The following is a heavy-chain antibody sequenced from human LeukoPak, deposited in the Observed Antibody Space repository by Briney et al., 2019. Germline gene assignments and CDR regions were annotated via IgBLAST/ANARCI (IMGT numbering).Heavy chain of an antibody. CDR1: RFTFSSYC. D-gene: IGHD6-13*01. V-gene: IGHV3-30*18. J-gene: IGHJ4*02. Sequence: PGRSLRLACAASRFTFSSYCTHWVRQAPGKGLEWVAVVSYEGSKKDYPDSGKGRFTISRDNSTNTLYLQMNSLRAEATAVYYCAKGGVSDSGSWYGDYFDYWGQGNLVTVSS. CDR3: AKGGVSDSGSWYGDYFDY. CDR2: VSYEGSKK.